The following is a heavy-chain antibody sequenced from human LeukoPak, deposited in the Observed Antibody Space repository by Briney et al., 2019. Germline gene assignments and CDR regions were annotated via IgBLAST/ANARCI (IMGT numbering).Heavy chain of an antibody. CDR2: ISSSGSTI. J-gene: IGHJ6*02. D-gene: IGHD3-10*01. V-gene: IGHV3-11*01. CDR3: ARRGVLWFGELFYYGMDV. Sequence: GGSLRLSCAASGFTFSDYYMSWIRQAPGKGLEWLSYISSSGSTIYYADSVKGRFTISRDNAKNSLYLQMNSLRAEDTAVYYCARRGVLWFGELFYYGMDVWGQGTTVTVSS. CDR1: GFTFSDYY.